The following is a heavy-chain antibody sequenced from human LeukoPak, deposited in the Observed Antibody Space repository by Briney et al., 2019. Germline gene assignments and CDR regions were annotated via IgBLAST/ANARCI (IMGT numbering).Heavy chain of an antibody. J-gene: IGHJ3*02. CDR1: GGSFSGYY. CDR3: ARERGLRAGNTGI. Sequence: SETLSLTCAVYGGSFSGYYWSWIRQPPWKGLEWIGEINHSGSTNYNPSLKSRVTISVDTSKNQFSLKLSSVTAADTAVYYCARERGLRAGNTGIWGQGTMVTVSS. V-gene: IGHV4-34*01. CDR2: INHSGST. D-gene: IGHD2-8*02.